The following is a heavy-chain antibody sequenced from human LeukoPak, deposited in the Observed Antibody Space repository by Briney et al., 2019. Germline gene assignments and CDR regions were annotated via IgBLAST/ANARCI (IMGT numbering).Heavy chain of an antibody. Sequence: GGSLRLSCSASGFTFSSYAMYWVRQAPGKGLEYVSSITSNGGNTYYADSVKGRFTISRDNSKNTLYLQLSSLRAEDTAVYYCARAGGSTVSHSDYWGQGTLVTVSS. CDR2: ITSNGGNT. CDR1: GFTFSSYA. J-gene: IGHJ4*02. D-gene: IGHD4-17*01. CDR3: ARAGGSTVSHSDY. V-gene: IGHV3-64D*06.